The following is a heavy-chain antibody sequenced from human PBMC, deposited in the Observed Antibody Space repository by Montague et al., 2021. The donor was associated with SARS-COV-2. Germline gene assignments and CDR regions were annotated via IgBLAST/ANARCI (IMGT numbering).Heavy chain of an antibody. V-gene: IGHV3-30-3*01. J-gene: IGHJ4*02. Sequence: RRLSFAASGFPFSSYAMHWVRQAPGKGLEWVAVISYDGSNKYYADSVKGRFTISRDNSKNTLYLQMNSLRAEDTAVYYCARPSSGYGYYFDYWGQGTLVTVSS. CDR3: ARPSSGYGYYFDY. CDR2: ISYDGSNK. CDR1: GFPFSSYA. D-gene: IGHD5-12*01.